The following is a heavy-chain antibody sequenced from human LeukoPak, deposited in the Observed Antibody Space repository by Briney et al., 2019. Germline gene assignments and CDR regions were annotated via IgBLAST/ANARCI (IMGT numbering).Heavy chain of an antibody. D-gene: IGHD5-12*01. V-gene: IGHV1-3*01. Sequence: GASVKVSCKASGYTFTSYAMHWVRQAPAQRLEWMGWINAGNGNTKYSQKFQGRVTITRDTSVSTAYMELSSLRSEDTAVYYCARDGTGGYDFNYYYYYGMDVWGQGTTVTISS. CDR2: INAGNGNT. J-gene: IGHJ6*02. CDR1: GYTFTSYA. CDR3: ARDGTGGYDFNYYYYYGMDV.